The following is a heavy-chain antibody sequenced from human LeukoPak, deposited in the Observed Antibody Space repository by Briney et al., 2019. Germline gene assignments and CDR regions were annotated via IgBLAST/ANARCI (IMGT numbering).Heavy chain of an antibody. D-gene: IGHD3-22*01. Sequence: ASLKVSCKASGYTFTGYYMHWVRQAPGQGLEWMGWINPNSGGTNYAQKFQGRVTMTRDTSIGTAYMELNRLRSDDTAVYYCARGSYDSSDFEYFHHWGQGTLVTVSS. J-gene: IGHJ1*01. CDR3: ARGSYDSSDFEYFHH. CDR2: INPNSGGT. CDR1: GYTFTGYY. V-gene: IGHV1-2*02.